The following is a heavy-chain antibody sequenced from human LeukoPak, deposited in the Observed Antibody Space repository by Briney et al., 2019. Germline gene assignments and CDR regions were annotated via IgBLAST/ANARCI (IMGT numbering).Heavy chain of an antibody. J-gene: IGHJ4*02. D-gene: IGHD5-18*01. Sequence: PGGSLRLSCAASGFTFSSYAMSWVRQAPGKGLEWVSAISGSGGSTYYADAVKGRFTISRDNSKNTLYLQMNSLRAEDTAVYYCAKHDWPAMVINYWGQGTLVTVSS. V-gene: IGHV3-23*01. CDR1: GFTFSSYA. CDR2: ISGSGGST. CDR3: AKHDWPAMVINY.